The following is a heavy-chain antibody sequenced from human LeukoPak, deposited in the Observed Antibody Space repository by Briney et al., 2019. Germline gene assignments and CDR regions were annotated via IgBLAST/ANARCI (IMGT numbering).Heavy chain of an antibody. Sequence: GGSLRLSCAASGFSFNDFWMDWVRQSPGKGMEWLANINQDGTEGYYVDSVKGRFTISRDNAKNSLYLQMNNLRVEDTAVYYCSGSLDYWGQGALVIVPS. CDR3: SGSLDY. V-gene: IGHV3-7*01. J-gene: IGHJ4*02. CDR1: GFSFNDFW. CDR2: INQDGTEG. D-gene: IGHD1-26*01.